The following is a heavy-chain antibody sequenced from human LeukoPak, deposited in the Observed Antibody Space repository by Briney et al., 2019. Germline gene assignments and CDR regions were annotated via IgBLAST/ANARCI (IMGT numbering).Heavy chain of an antibody. D-gene: IGHD5-12*01. CDR2: IYSDGRT. J-gene: IGHJ4*02. CDR1: RFTVSNKY. CDR3: ARVPSGYHNT. Sequence: GGSLRLSCAASRFTVSNKYMTWVRQAPGKGLEWVSLIYSDGRTYYADSVKGRCTISRDNSKNTLYLQMNSLRVEDTAVYYCARVPSGYHNTGGQGTLVTVSS. V-gene: IGHV3-53*01.